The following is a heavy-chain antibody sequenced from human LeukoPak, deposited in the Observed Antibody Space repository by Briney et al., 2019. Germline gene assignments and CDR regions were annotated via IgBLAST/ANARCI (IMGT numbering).Heavy chain of an antibody. V-gene: IGHV5-51*01. J-gene: IGHJ4*02. D-gene: IGHD3-10*01. CDR1: GYSFTSYW. Sequence: GASLKISCKGSGYSFTSYWIGWVRQMPGKGLEWMGIIYPGDSDTRYSPSFQGQVTISADKSISTAYLQWSSLKASDTAMYYCARHGVGSYRALYYFGTWGQGTLVTVSS. CDR2: IYPGDSDT. CDR3: ARHGVGSYRALYYFGT.